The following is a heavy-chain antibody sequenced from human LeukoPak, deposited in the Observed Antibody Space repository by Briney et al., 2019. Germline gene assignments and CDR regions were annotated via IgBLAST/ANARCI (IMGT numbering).Heavy chain of an antibody. CDR1: GYTLTELS. V-gene: IGHV1-24*01. J-gene: IGHJ4*02. CDR2: FDPEDGET. CDR3: ATLPHDFWSGYYRWRGDY. Sequence: ASVKVSCKVSGYTLTELSMHWVRQAPGKGLEWMGGFDPEDGETIYAQKFQGRVTMTEDTSTDTAYMELSSLRSEDTAVYYCATLPHDFWSGYYRWRGDYWGQGTLVTVSS. D-gene: IGHD3-3*01.